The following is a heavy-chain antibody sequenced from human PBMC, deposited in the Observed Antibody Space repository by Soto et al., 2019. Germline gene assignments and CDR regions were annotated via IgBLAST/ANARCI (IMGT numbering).Heavy chain of an antibody. CDR2: LYSGGTI. D-gene: IGHD2-8*01. J-gene: IGHJ4*02. CDR1: GFLVSSNY. V-gene: IGHV3-53*01. Sequence: PGGSLRLSCAASGFLVSSNYMTWVRQAPGKGLEWVSVLYSGGTIYYADSVKGRFTISRDNSKNMLFLQMSSLRAEDTAVYYCAIAGCNNGNCRFYFDYWGQGTLVTVSS. CDR3: AIAGCNNGNCRFYFDY.